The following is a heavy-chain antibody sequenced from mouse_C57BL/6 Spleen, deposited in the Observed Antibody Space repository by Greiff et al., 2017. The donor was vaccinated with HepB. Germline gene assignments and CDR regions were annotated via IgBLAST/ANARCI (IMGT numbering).Heavy chain of an antibody. J-gene: IGHJ2*01. V-gene: IGHV1-69*01. CDR2: IDPSDSYT. CDR3: ARDYGSSYDY. CDR1: GYTFTSYW. D-gene: IGHD1-1*01. Sequence: QVQLQQPGAELVMPGASVKLSCKASGYTFTSYWMHWVRQRPGQGLEWIGEIDPSDSYTNYNQKFKGKSTLTVDKSSSTAYMQLSSLTSEDSAVYYCARDYGSSYDYWGQGTTLTVSS.